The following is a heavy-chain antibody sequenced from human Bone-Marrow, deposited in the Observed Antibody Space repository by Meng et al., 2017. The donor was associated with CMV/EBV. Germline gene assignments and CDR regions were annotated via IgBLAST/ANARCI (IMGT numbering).Heavy chain of an antibody. CDR1: GFTFSSYA. D-gene: IGHD1-1*01. V-gene: IGHV3-23*01. CDR3: ARAPSRYPYYYYGMDV. CDR2: ISGSGGST. Sequence: GESLKISCAASGFTFSSYAMSWVRQAPGKGLEWVSAISGSGGSTYYADSVKGRFTISRDNSKNTLYLQMNSLRAEDTAVYYCARAPSRYPYYYYGMDVWGQGPTVTVSS. J-gene: IGHJ6*02.